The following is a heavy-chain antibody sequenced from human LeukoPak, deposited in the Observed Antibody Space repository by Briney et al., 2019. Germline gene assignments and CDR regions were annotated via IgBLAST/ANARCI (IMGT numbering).Heavy chain of an antibody. CDR1: GYTFTSYA. D-gene: IGHD3-22*01. J-gene: IGHJ3*02. V-gene: IGHV1-3*03. CDR2: INAGNGNT. Sequence: ASVKVSCKASGYTFTSYAMHWVRQAPGQRLEWMGWINAGNGNTKYSQEFQGRVTITRDTSASTAYMELSSLRSEDMAVYYCARELRGYYRSDAFDIWGQGTMVTVSS. CDR3: ARELRGYYRSDAFDI.